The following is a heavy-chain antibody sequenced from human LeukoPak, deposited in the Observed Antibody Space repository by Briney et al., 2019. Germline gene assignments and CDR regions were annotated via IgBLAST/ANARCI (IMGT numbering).Heavy chain of an antibody. J-gene: IGHJ4*02. CDR2: ISTDGLTT. D-gene: IGHD2-21*02. V-gene: IGHV3-74*01. Sequence: GGSLRLSCAASGFTFANYWMHWVRQTPGKGLVWVSRISTDGLTTSYADSAKGRFTISRDNAKNSLYLQMNSLRAEDTAVYYCARGIYCGGDCYSFDYWGQGTLVTVSS. CDR1: GFTFANYW. CDR3: ARGIYCGGDCYSFDY.